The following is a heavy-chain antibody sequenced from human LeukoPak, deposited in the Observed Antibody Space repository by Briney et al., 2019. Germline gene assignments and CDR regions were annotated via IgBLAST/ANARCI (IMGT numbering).Heavy chain of an antibody. CDR3: ARDVGASAPDAFDI. Sequence: MPGGSLRLSCTASGLTFSTYNMNWVRQAPGKGLEWVSSISTSSNYIYYADSVKGRFTISRDNAKNSLYLQMNSLRVEDTDVYYCARDVGASAPDAFDIWGQGTMVTVSS. CDR1: GLTFSTYN. J-gene: IGHJ3*02. V-gene: IGHV3-21*01. D-gene: IGHD1-26*01. CDR2: ISTSSNYI.